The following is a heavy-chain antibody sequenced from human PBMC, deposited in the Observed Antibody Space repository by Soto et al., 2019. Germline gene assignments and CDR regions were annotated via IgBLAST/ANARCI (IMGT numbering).Heavy chain of an antibody. CDR2: IYYSGST. CDR3: ARGSDYGGNTPYFAY. Sequence: LSVRCSFSGFSISGGCCCWSRIRQHPGKGLEWIGYIYYSGSTYYNPSLKSRVTISVDTSKNQFSLKLSSVTAADTAVYYCARGSDYGGNTPYFAYWGQGTLVTVSS. D-gene: IGHD4-17*01. J-gene: IGHJ4*02. V-gene: IGHV4-31*03. CDR1: GFSISGGCCC.